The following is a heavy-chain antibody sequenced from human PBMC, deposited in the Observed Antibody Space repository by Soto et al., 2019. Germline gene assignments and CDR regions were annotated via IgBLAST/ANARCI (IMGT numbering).Heavy chain of an antibody. Sequence: ASVKVSCKASGYTFRSYGISWVRQAPGQGLEWMGWISAYNDDIKYAQKFQDRVTMTTDTSTGTADMELRSLRSDDTAVYYCARESPSGTYYGMDVWGQGTTVTVSS. D-gene: IGHD4-17*01. CDR3: ARESPSGTYYGMDV. CDR2: ISAYNDDI. V-gene: IGHV1-18*04. J-gene: IGHJ6*02. CDR1: GYTFRSYG.